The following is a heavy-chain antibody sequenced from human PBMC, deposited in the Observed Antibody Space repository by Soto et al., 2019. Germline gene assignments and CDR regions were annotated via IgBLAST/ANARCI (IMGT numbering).Heavy chain of an antibody. CDR1: GYSISSGYY. Sequence: SETLSLTCAVSGYSISSGYYWGWLRQPPGKGLEWIRSIYHGGSTYYNPSLNSRVTLSIDMTNNHVSLILNSVTAADTAVYYCARVGPWVPYYYDSSPYTFENWFDPWGQGTLVTVSS. V-gene: IGHV4-38-2*01. CDR2: IYHGGST. J-gene: IGHJ5*02. D-gene: IGHD3-22*01. CDR3: ARVGPWVPYYYDSSPYTFENWFDP.